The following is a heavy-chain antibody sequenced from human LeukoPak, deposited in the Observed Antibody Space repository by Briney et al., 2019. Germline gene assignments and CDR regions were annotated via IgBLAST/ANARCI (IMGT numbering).Heavy chain of an antibody. D-gene: IGHD3-22*01. CDR1: GGSFSGYY. V-gene: IGHV4-34*01. CDR3: ARVGYYYDSSGYYYAFDY. J-gene: IGHJ4*02. CDR2: INHSGST. Sequence: TSETLSLTCAVYGGSFSGYYWSWIRQPPGKGLEWIGEINHSGSTNYNPSLKSRVTISVDTSKNQFSLKLSSVTAADTAVYYCARVGYYYDSSGYYYAFDYWGQGTLVTVSS.